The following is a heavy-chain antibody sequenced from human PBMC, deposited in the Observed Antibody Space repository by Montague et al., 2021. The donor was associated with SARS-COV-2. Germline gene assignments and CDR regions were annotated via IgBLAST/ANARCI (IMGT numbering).Heavy chain of an antibody. D-gene: IGHD3-9*01. CDR2: IHSGGRSS. CDR1: GFTFSGSP. V-gene: IGHV3-23*03. J-gene: IGHJ4*02. CDR3: AKVGDLMAGYSLANLNN. Sequence: SLRLSCAASGFTFSGSPMSWVRQAPGKGLEWVSVIHSGGRSSYYGESVEGRFTVSRDNSKNTVYLQMNNLRAEDTAVYYCAKVGDLMAGYSLANLNNWGQGTLVIVSS.